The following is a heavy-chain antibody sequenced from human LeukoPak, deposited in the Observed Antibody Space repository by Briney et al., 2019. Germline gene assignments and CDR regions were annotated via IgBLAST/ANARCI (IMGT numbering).Heavy chain of an antibody. CDR2: INSDGIIT. J-gene: IGHJ6*03. Sequence: PGGSLTLSCAASGFTFSSYWMHWVRQAPGKGLVWVSRINSDGIITTYADSVKGRFTISRDNAKNTLYLQMNSLRAEDTAVYYCAFTVYSGSYLGYYYYYMDVWGKGTTVTVSS. CDR3: AFTVYSGSYLGYYYYYMDV. CDR1: GFTFSSYW. V-gene: IGHV3-74*01. D-gene: IGHD1-26*01.